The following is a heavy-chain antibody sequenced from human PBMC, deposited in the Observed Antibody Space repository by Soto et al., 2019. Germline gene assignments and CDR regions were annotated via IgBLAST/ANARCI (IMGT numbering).Heavy chain of an antibody. J-gene: IGHJ4*02. CDR1: GFTFSTYA. CDR3: AKDLDGDYGGVDY. Sequence: EVQLLDSGGGLVQPGGSLRLSCAASGFTFSTYAMSWVRQAPGKGLEWVSTITGSGSSTYYADSVKGRFTISRDNSKNALARQMNSLRAEERAVYYGAKDLDGDYGGVDYWGQGPLVTVSS. CDR2: ITGSGSST. V-gene: IGHV3-23*01. D-gene: IGHD4-17*01.